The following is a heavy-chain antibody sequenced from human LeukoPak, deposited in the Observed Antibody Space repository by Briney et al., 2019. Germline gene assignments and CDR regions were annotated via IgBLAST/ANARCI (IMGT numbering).Heavy chain of an antibody. CDR3: ARRVTWFGEHDY. Sequence: PSETLSLTCTVSGGSISSYYWSWIRQPPGKGLEWIGEINHSGSTNYNPSLKSRVTISVDTSKNQFSLKLSSVTAADTAVYYCARRVTWFGEHDYWGQGTLVTVSS. D-gene: IGHD3-10*01. V-gene: IGHV4-34*01. J-gene: IGHJ4*02. CDR1: GGSISSYY. CDR2: INHSGST.